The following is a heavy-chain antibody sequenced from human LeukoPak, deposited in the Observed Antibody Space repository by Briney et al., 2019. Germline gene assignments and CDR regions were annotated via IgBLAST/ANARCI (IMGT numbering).Heavy chain of an antibody. CDR2: IIPILGIA. V-gene: IGHV1-69*04. Sequence: ASVKVSCKASGGTFSSYAISWVRQAPGQGLEWMGRIIPILGIANYAQKFQGRVTITADKSTSTAYMELSSLRSEDTAVYYCAREVIVVVVAAYYYYGMDVWGQGTTVTVSS. D-gene: IGHD2-15*01. CDR1: GGTFSSYA. CDR3: AREVIVVVVAAYYYYGMDV. J-gene: IGHJ6*02.